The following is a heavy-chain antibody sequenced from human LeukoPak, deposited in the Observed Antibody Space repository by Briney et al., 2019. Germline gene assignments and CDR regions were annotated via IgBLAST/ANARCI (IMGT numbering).Heavy chain of an antibody. V-gene: IGHV1-46*01. CDR3: ARDYYDSSGYYDY. J-gene: IGHJ4*02. D-gene: IGHD3-22*01. Sequence: ATLNVSCRASGYTFTSYYIHWVRHAPGQGLEWMGIINPSGGSTSYAQKFQGRVTMTRDTSTSTVYMELSSLRSEDTAVYYCARDYYDSSGYYDYWGQGTLVTVSS. CDR2: INPSGGST. CDR1: GYTFTSYY.